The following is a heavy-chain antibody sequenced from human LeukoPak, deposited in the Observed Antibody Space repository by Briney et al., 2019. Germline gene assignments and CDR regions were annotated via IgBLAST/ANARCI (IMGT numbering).Heavy chain of an antibody. CDR3: ARAPPQFDP. CDR1: GFTFSSYW. V-gene: IGHV3-74*01. J-gene: IGHJ5*02. Sequence: GGSLRLSCAASGFTFSSYWMHWVRQAPGKGLVWVSRINSDGSSTSYADSVKGRFTISRDNSKNTLYLQMRAEDTAVYYCARAPPQFDPWGQGTLVTVSS. CDR2: INSDGSST.